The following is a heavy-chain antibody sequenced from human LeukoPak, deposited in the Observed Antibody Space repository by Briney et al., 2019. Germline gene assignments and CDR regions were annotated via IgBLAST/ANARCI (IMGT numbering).Heavy chain of an antibody. CDR3: ARGIYSGYHYFDY. Sequence: GGSLRLSCAASGFTLSGYGMHWVRQPPGKGLEWVAVKWSDGSNKYYEDSVKGRFTISRDNSKNTLYLQMNSLRADDTAVYYCARGIYSGYHYFDYWGQGTLVTVSP. CDR2: KWSDGSNK. V-gene: IGHV3-33*01. D-gene: IGHD5-12*01. J-gene: IGHJ4*02. CDR1: GFTLSGYG.